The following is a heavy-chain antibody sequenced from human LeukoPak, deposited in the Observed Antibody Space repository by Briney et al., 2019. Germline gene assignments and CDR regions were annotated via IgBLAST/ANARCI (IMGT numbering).Heavy chain of an antibody. V-gene: IGHV1-2*02. CDR2: INPNSGGT. CDR1: GYTFTGYY. D-gene: IGHD6-6*01. CDR3: ARGSYSSSSFLDY. Sequence: ASVKVSCKASGYTFTGYYMHWVRQAPGQGLEWMGWINPNSGGTNYAQKFQGRVTMTGDTSISTAYMELSRLRSDDTAVYYCARGSYSSSSFLDYWGQGTLVTVSS. J-gene: IGHJ4*02.